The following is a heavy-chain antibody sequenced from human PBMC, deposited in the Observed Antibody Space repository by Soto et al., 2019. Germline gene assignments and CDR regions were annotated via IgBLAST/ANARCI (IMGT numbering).Heavy chain of an antibody. V-gene: IGHV3-33*01. D-gene: IGHD4-17*01. CDR2: IVNDGSNR. CDR3: ARDDDYEGNGLDY. Sequence: QVHLVESGGGVVQPGRSLRLSCVASGFTFSRYGMHWVRQAPGKGLEWMAVIVNDGSNRDHADSVKGRFTISRDNSKNTLYLQMNSLGVEDTAMYYCARDDDYEGNGLDYWGQGTLVTVSS. CDR1: GFTFSRYG. J-gene: IGHJ4*02.